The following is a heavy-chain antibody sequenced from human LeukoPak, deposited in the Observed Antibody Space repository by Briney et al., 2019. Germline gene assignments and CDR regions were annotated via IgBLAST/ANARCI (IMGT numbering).Heavy chain of an antibody. CDR3: ARDIEAAGLFFDY. CDR1: GFTLSSYW. V-gene: IGHV3-7*01. Sequence: GGSLRLSCAASGFTLSSYWMSWVRQAPGKGLEWVANIKYDGSEKNYVDSVKGRFAISRDNARNSLYLRMNSLRAEDTAVYYCARDIEAAGLFFDYWGRGTLVTVSS. CDR2: IKYDGSEK. D-gene: IGHD6-13*01. J-gene: IGHJ4*02.